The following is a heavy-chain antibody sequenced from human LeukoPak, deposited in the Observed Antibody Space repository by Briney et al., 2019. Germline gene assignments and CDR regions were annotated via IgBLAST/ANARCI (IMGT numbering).Heavy chain of an antibody. CDR1: GRSISSYY. Sequence: SETLSLTCTVSGRSISSYYWSWVRQPPGKGLEWIGYIYYSVSTNYNPSLKSRVTISVETSKNQCSLKLSSVTAADTAVYYCARGGRYCSGGSCPIDYWGQGTLVTVSS. J-gene: IGHJ4*02. CDR2: IYYSVST. CDR3: ARGGRYCSGGSCPIDY. V-gene: IGHV4-59*01. D-gene: IGHD2-15*01.